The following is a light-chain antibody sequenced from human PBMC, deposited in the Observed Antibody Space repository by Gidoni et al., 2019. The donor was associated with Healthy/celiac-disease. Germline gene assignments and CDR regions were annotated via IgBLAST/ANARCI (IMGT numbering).Light chain of an antibody. Sequence: DTVLTQSPLSLPVTPGEPASISCRSSPSLLHSNGYNYVDWYLQKPGQSTQLLIYLGSNRASGVPDRFSGSGSGTDFTLKISRVEAEDVGVYYCMQALQTPRTFGQGTKVEIK. J-gene: IGKJ1*01. CDR2: LGS. CDR1: PSLLHSNGYNY. CDR3: MQALQTPRT. V-gene: IGKV2-28*01.